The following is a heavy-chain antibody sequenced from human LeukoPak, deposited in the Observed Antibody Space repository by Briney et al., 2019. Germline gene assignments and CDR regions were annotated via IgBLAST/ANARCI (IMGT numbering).Heavy chain of an antibody. V-gene: IGHV3-48*02. D-gene: IGHD3-10*01. CDR3: ARGGGSGSYYMGGAFDI. CDR1: GFTFSAYS. J-gene: IGHJ3*02. CDR2: ISSSSSTI. Sequence: GASLRLSCAASGFTFSAYSMNWVRQAPGKGLEWVSYISSSSSTIFYAASVKGRFTISRDNAKNSLYLQMNSLRDEDTAVYYCARGGGSGSYYMGGAFDIWGQGTMVTVSS.